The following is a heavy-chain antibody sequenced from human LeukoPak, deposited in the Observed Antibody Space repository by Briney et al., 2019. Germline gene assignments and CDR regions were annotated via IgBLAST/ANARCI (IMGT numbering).Heavy chain of an antibody. V-gene: IGHV4-34*01. CDR1: GGSFSGYY. CDR2: INHSGST. CDR3: AIHIVVVPAAKKKNWFDP. Sequence: SETLSLTCAVYGGSFSGYYWSWIRQPPGKGLEWIGGINHSGSTNYNPSLKSRVTIPVDTSKNQFSLKLSSVTAADTAVYYCAIHIVVVPAAKKKNWFDPWGQGTLVTVSS. D-gene: IGHD2-2*01. J-gene: IGHJ5*02.